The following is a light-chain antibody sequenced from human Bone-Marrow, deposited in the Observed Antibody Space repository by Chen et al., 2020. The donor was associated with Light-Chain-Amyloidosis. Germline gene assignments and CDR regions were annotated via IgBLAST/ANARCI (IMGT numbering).Light chain of an antibody. CDR3: QYYQGSSQGV. V-gene: IGLV6-57*01. J-gene: IGLJ3*02. CDR1: SGSIATNY. CDR2: GDD. Sequence: NFMLTQPHSVSESPGTTVIISCTRSSGSIATNYEQWYQQRPGSSPTTVIYGDDQRPSGVPERFSGSIDRSSNSASLTISGLKTEDEADYYCQYYQGSSQGVFGGGTKLTVL.